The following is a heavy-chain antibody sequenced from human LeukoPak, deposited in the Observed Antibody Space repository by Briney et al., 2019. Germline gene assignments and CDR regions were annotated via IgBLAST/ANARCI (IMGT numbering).Heavy chain of an antibody. CDR3: ARHSPEYYYDSSGYFPDY. Sequence: GESLKISCKGSGYSFTSYWIGWVRQMPGKGLEWMGIIYPGDSDTRYSPSFQGQVTISADKSISTAYLQWSSLKASDTAMYYCARHSPEYYYDSSGYFPDYWGQGTLVTVSS. J-gene: IGHJ4*02. CDR1: GYSFTSYW. CDR2: IYPGDSDT. V-gene: IGHV5-51*01. D-gene: IGHD3-22*01.